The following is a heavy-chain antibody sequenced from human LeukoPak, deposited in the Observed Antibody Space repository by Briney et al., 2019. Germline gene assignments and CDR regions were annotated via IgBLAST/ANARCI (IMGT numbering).Heavy chain of an antibody. CDR1: GFTFSSYA. CDR2: ISGSGGST. Sequence: GGSLRLSCAASGFTFSSYAMSWVCQAPGKGLEWVSAISGSGGSTYYADSVKGRFTISRDNSKNTLYLQMNSLRAEDTAVYYCVKEDYGDYNSRYWGQGTLVTVSS. D-gene: IGHD4-17*01. V-gene: IGHV3-23*01. CDR3: VKEDYGDYNSRY. J-gene: IGHJ4*02.